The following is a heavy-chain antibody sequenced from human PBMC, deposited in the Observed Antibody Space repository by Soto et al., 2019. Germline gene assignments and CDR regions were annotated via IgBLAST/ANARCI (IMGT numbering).Heavy chain of an antibody. CDR3: ARDGYDGSGSPYPAF. CDR1: GGSISSYY. V-gene: IGHV4-59*01. Sequence: PSETLSLTCTVSGGSISSYYWSWIRQSPGKGLEWIGYIYYLGSTDYNPSLKSRVTISVDTSKRQFSLRLTSVTAADTAVYYCARDGYDGSGSPYPAFWGPGTQVTVSS. J-gene: IGHJ4*02. CDR2: IYYLGST. D-gene: IGHD3-10*01.